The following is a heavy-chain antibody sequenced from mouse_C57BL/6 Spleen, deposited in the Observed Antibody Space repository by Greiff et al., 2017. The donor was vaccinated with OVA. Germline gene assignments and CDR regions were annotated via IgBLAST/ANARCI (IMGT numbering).Heavy chain of an antibody. CDR1: GYTFTDYY. V-gene: IGHV1-26*01. Sequence: EVQLQQSGPELVKPGASVKISCKASGYTFTDYYMNWVKQSHGKSLEWIGDINPNNGGTSYNQKFKGKATLTVDKSSSTAYMELRSLTSEDSAVYYCARDSSGSERFAYWGQGTLVTVS. CDR3: ARDSSGSERFAY. CDR2: INPNNGGT. D-gene: IGHD3-2*02. J-gene: IGHJ3*01.